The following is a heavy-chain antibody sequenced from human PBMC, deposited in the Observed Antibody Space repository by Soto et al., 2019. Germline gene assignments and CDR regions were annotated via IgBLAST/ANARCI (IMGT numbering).Heavy chain of an antibody. D-gene: IGHD3-22*01. V-gene: IGHV3-53*01. CDR2: IYSGGST. CDR3: ARSEYYYDSSGYLGTREYFQH. J-gene: IGHJ1*01. CDR1: GFTVSSNY. Sequence: HPGGSLRLSCAASGFTVSSNYMSWVRQAPGKGLEWVSVIYSGGSTYYADSVKGRFTISRDNSKNTLNLQMNSLRAEDTAVYYCARSEYYYDSSGYLGTREYFQHWGQGTLVTVSS.